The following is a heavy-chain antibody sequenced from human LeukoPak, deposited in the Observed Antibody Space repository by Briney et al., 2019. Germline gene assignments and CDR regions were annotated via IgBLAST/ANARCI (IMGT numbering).Heavy chain of an antibody. CDR1: GGTFSSYA. J-gene: IGHJ6*02. CDR2: IIPIFGTA. V-gene: IGHV1-69*01. Sequence: VASVKVSCKASGGTFSSYAISWVRQAPGKGLEWMGGIIPIFGTANYAQKFQGRVTITADESTSTAYMELSSLRSEDTAVYYCARSYYYGSGSYRFYYYYGMDVWGQGTTVTVSS. D-gene: IGHD3-10*01. CDR3: ARSYYYGSGSYRFYYYYGMDV.